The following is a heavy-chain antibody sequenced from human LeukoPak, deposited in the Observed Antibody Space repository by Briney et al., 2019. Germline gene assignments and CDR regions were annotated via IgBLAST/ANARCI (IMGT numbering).Heavy chain of an antibody. CDR2: ISRSGCTI. Sequence: GGSLRLSCAASGFTYRDYYMSWIRDAPGEGLVGVSYISRSGCTIYYADSVKGRFTISRDNAKNSLYLQMNSLRAEDTAVYYCARVNTPTDAFDIWGQGTMVTVSS. J-gene: IGHJ3*02. CDR3: ARVNTPTDAFDI. V-gene: IGHV3-11*01. CDR1: GFTYRDYY.